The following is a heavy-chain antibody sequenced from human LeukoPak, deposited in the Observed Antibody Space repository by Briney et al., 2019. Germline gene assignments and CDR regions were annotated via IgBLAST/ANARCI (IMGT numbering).Heavy chain of an antibody. V-gene: IGHV1-18*01. CDR3: ALVGATKAFDI. D-gene: IGHD1-26*01. CDR1: GYTFTSYG. CDR2: ISAYNGNT. J-gene: IGHJ3*02. Sequence: ASVKVSCKASGYTFTSYGISWVRQAPGQGLEWMGWISAYNGNTSYAQKFQGRVTMTRDTSTSTVYMELSSLRSEDTAVYYCALVGATKAFDIWGQGTMVTVSS.